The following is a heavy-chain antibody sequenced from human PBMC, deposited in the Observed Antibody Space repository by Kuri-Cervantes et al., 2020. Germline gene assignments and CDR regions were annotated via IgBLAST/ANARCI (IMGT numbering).Heavy chain of an antibody. D-gene: IGHD6-6*01. Sequence: GESLKISCAASGFTFSDYYMDWVRQAPGKGLEWVAVIWYDGNNKYYADSVKGRFTISRDNSKNTLYLQMNSLRAEDTAVYYCAKGTTTSIAARLGYYYYMDVWGKGTTVTVSS. J-gene: IGHJ6*03. CDR1: GFTFSDYY. CDR2: IWYDGNNK. CDR3: AKGTTTSIAARLGYYYYMDV. V-gene: IGHV3-33*06.